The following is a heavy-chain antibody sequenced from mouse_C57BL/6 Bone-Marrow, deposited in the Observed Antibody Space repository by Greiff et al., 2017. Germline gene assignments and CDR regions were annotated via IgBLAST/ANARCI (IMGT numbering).Heavy chain of an antibody. CDR2: IHPNSGST. D-gene: IGHD1-1*01. Sequence: QVQLQHPGAELVKPGASVKLSCKASGYTFTSYWMHWVKQRPGQGLEWIGMIHPNSGSTNYNEKFKSKATLTVDKSSSTAYMQLSSLTSEDSAVYYCARTSPPFYYGSSYDAMDYWGQGTSVTVSS. CDR3: ARTSPPFYYGSSYDAMDY. J-gene: IGHJ4*01. V-gene: IGHV1-64*01. CDR1: GYTFTSYW.